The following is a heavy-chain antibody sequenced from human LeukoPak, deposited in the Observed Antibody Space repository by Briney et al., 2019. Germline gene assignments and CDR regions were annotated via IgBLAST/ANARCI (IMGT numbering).Heavy chain of an antibody. D-gene: IGHD1-26*01. CDR1: GYSFTTYW. CDR3: ARRGRYSGSYYSLGY. J-gene: IGHJ4*02. V-gene: IGHV5-10-1*01. Sequence: GESLKISCKGSGYSFTTYWISGVRQMPGKGLEWMGRIDPSDSYTDYSPSFQGHVSISVDKSISTAYLQWSSLKASDTAMYYCARRGRYSGSYYSLGYWGQGTLVTVSP. CDR2: IDPSDSYT.